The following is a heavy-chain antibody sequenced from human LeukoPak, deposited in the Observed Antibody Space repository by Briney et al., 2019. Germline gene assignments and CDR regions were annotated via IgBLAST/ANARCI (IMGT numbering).Heavy chain of an antibody. CDR3: ARGAGDYGDYQDVVRNGYYFDY. V-gene: IGHV4-39*07. Sequence: SETLSLTCTVSGGSISSSSYYWGWIRQPPGKGLEWIGSIYYSGSTYYNPSLKSRVTISVDTSKNQFSLKLSSVTAADTAVYYCARGAGDYGDYQDVVRNGYYFDYWGQGTLVTVSS. CDR1: GGSISSSSYY. J-gene: IGHJ4*02. CDR2: IYYSGST. D-gene: IGHD4-17*01.